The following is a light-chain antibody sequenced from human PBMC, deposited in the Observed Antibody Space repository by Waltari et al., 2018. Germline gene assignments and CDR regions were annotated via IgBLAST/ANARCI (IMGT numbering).Light chain of an antibody. V-gene: IGLV3-1*01. CDR3: QAWDDTTVV. Sequence: SYELTQPPSVSVSPGQTATITCSGEGLGDKCVWWYQQKPGQSPVAVAYSDDKRPSGIPERFSGSNSGNTATLTIGGTQTTDEGDYYCQAWDDTTVVFGAGTKVTV. CDR2: SDD. J-gene: IGLJ2*01. CDR1: GLGDKC.